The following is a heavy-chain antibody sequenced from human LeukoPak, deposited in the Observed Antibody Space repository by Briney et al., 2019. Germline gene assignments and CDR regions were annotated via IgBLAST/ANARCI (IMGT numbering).Heavy chain of an antibody. D-gene: IGHD2-2*01. CDR3: AKHTSITYAHFDY. J-gene: IGHJ4*02. CDR1: RGSISSDNTW. Sequence: SGTLSLTCAVSRGSISSDNTWWTWVRQPPGKGLEWIGDIYHSGTTNYNPSLRSRVTISLDKSKNQFSLSLNSVTAADTAVYYCAKHTSITYAHFDYWGQGTLVTVSS. V-gene: IGHV4-4*02. CDR2: IYHSGTT.